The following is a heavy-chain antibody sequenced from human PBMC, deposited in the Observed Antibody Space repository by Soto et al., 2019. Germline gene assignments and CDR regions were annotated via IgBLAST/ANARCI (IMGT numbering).Heavy chain of an antibody. CDR1: GFTFGNYW. CDR3: ARDRQSTPWYAADY. D-gene: IGHD6-13*01. V-gene: IGHV3-7*01. Sequence: PGGSLRLSCAASGFTFGNYWMSWVRQAPGKGPEWVANIKQDGSERNYVDSVKGRFTISRDNAENSLYLQMNSLRDEDTALYYCARDRQSTPWYAADYWGQGSLVTVSS. CDR2: IKQDGSER. J-gene: IGHJ4*02.